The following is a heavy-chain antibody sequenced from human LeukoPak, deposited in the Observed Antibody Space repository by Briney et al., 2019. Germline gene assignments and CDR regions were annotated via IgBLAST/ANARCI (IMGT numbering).Heavy chain of an antibody. J-gene: IGHJ4*02. V-gene: IGHV4-61*02. CDR1: GGSISSGSYY. CDR2: IYTSGST. CDR3: ARGYSPAAGTQYSSGWPAPYLFDY. D-gene: IGHD6-19*01. Sequence: TLSLTCTVSGGSISSGSYYWSWIRQPAGKGLEWIGRIYTSGSTNYNPSLKSRVTISVDTSKNQFSLKLSSVTAADTAVYYCARGYSPAAGTQYSSGWPAPYLFDYWGQGTLVTVSS.